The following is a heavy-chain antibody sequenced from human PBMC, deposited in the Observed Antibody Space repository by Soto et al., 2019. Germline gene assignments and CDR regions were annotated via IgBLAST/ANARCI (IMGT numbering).Heavy chain of an antibody. CDR1: GYTFISYS. D-gene: IGHD6-19*01. CDR3: ARERWASGSRWFDP. J-gene: IGHJ5*02. CDR2: INVGNGNT. Sequence: QVQLVQSGAEEKKPGASVKVSCKASGYTFISYSMHWVRQAPGQRLEWMGWINVGNGNTKYSQKFQGRVTITGDTSASAGYMELSSRRSEDTAVYYCARERWASGSRWFDPWGQGTLVTVSS. V-gene: IGHV1-3*05.